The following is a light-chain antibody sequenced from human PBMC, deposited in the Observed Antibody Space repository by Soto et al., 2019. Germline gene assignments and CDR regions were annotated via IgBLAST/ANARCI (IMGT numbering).Light chain of an antibody. CDR2: DAS. J-gene: IGKJ4*01. CDR1: QSIITW. V-gene: IGKV1-5*01. Sequence: DIQMTQSPSTLPASVGDRVTITCRASQSIITWLAWFQQAPGKAPKILISDASSLKSGVASRFSGSGSGTQLTRTVSSLQPDDVATNYYQQYHIYPLTFCGGTKVEI. CDR3: QQYHIYPLT.